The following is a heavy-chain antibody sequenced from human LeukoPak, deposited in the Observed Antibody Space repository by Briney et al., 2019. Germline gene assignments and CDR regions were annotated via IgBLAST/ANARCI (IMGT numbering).Heavy chain of an antibody. V-gene: IGHV3-21*01. J-gene: IGHJ5*02. D-gene: IGHD4-11*01. Sequence: PGGSLRLSCAASGFTFSSYWMNWVRQAPGKGLEWVSSISSSSSYIYYADSVKGRFTISRDNAKNSLYLQMNSLRAEDTAAYYCATGTVTTRWFDPWGQGTLVTVSS. CDR1: GFTFSSYW. CDR3: ATGTVTTRWFDP. CDR2: ISSSSSYI.